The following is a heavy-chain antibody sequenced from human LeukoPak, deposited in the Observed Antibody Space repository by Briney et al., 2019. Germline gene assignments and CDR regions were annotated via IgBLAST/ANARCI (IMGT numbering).Heavy chain of an antibody. D-gene: IGHD5-18*01. J-gene: IGHJ4*02. V-gene: IGHV3-23*01. CDR2: VSGFDGST. CDR3: ARGRQGYHFDY. CDR1: GFTFSTYA. Sequence: GSLRLSCAASGFTFSTYAMTWVRQPPGKGLEWVSVVSGFDGSTYYGDSVKGRFTISRDNSKNTLYLQMNSLRAEDTAVYYCARGRQGYHFDYWGQGTLVTVSS.